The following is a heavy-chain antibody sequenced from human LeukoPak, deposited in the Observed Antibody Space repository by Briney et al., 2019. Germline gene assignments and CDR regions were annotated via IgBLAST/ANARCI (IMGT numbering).Heavy chain of an antibody. CDR3: TTEGTAAAAPGYYYYYMDV. J-gene: IGHJ6*03. CDR1: GFTFSGSA. CDR2: IRSKANSYAT. Sequence: GGSLRLSCAASGFTFSGSAMHWVRQASGKGLEWVGRIRSKANSYATAYAASVKGRFTISRDDSKNTAYLQMNSLKTEDTAVSYCTTEGTAAAAPGYYYYYMDVWGKGTTVTVSS. V-gene: IGHV3-73*01. D-gene: IGHD6-13*01.